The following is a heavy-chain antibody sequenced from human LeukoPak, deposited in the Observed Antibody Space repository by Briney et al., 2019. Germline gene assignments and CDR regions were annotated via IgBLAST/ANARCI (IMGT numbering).Heavy chain of an antibody. CDR1: GFTFSSYS. CDR2: ISSSSSYI. D-gene: IGHD3-16*01. J-gene: IGHJ5*02. CDR3: ARDYRGKLGGWFDP. V-gene: IGHV3-21*01. Sequence: GGSLRLSCAASGFTFSSYSMNWVRQAPGKGLEWVSSISSSSSYIYYADSVKGRFTISRDNAKNSLYLQMNSLRAEDTAVYYCARDYRGKLGGWFDPWGQGTLVTVSS.